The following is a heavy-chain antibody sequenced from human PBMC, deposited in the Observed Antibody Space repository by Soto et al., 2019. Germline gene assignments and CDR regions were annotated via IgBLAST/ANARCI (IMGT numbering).Heavy chain of an antibody. CDR3: ARPTYYYDSSGRPAY. Sequence: GGSLRLSCASSGFTFSTYSMNWVRQAPGKGLERVSYISSSSSTIFYTDSVKGRFTVSRDNAKNSLYLQMNSLRAEDTDVYYCARPTYYYDSSGRPAYWGQGS. CDR1: GFTFSTYS. CDR2: ISSSSSTI. V-gene: IGHV3-48*01. J-gene: IGHJ4*02. D-gene: IGHD3-22*01.